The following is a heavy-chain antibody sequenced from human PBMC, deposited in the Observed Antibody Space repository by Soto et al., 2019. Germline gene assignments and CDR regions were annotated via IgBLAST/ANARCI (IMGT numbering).Heavy chain of an antibody. Sequence: GGSLRLSCAASGFTFSSYAMSWVRQAPGKGLEWVSAISGSGGSTYYADSVKGRFTISRDNSKNTLYLQMNSLRAEDTAVYYCAKDQYDSSGYQRNWFDPWGQGTLVTVSS. CDR2: ISGSGGST. CDR3: AKDQYDSSGYQRNWFDP. D-gene: IGHD3-22*01. J-gene: IGHJ5*02. V-gene: IGHV3-23*01. CDR1: GFTFSSYA.